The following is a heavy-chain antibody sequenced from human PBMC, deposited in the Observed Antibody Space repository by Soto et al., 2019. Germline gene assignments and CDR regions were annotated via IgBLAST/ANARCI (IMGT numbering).Heavy chain of an antibody. CDR2: INAGNGNT. D-gene: IGHD1-7*01. Sequence: ASVKVSCKASGYTFTSYAMHWVRQAPGQRLEWMGWINAGNGNTIYSQKFQGRVTITRDTSASTAYMELSSLRSEDTAVYYCARGGTRPTICDYWGQGTLVTVSS. V-gene: IGHV1-3*01. J-gene: IGHJ4*02. CDR3: ARGGTRPTICDY. CDR1: GYTFTSYA.